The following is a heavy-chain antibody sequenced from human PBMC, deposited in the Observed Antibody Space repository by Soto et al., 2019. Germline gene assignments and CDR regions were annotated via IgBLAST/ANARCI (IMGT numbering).Heavy chain of an antibody. CDR1: GFTVSSNY. D-gene: IGHD2-15*01. CDR3: AKPYCSGGSCYGYYYGMDV. J-gene: IGHJ6*02. Sequence: PGGSLRLSCAASGFTVSSNYMSWVRQAPGKGLEWVSVIYSGGSTYYADSVKGRFTISRHNSKNTLYLQMNSLRAEDTAVYYCAKPYCSGGSCYGYYYGMDVWGQGTTVTVSS. CDR2: IYSGGST. V-gene: IGHV3-53*04.